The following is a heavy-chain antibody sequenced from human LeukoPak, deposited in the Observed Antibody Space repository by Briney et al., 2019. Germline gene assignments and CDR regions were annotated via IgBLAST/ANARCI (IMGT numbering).Heavy chain of an antibody. D-gene: IGHD3-22*01. CDR1: GGSISSYY. CDR3: ARADYYYDSSYFDY. J-gene: IGHJ4*02. Sequence: SETLSLTCTVSGGSISSYYWSWIRQPPGKGLEWIGYIYYSGSTNYNPSLTSRVTISVDTSKNQFSLKLSSVTAADTAVYYCARADYYYDSSYFDYWGQGTLVTVSS. CDR2: IYYSGST. V-gene: IGHV4-59*12.